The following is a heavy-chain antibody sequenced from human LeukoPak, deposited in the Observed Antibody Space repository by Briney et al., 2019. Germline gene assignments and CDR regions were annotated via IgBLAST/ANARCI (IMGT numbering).Heavy chain of an antibody. CDR3: ASSNPSGSYSGFDY. CDR2: INHSGST. V-gene: IGHV4-34*01. J-gene: IGHJ4*02. CDR1: GGSFSGYY. Sequence: SETLSLTCAVYGGSFSGYYWSWIRQPPGKGLEWIGEINHSGSTNYNPSLKSRVTMSVDTSKNQFSLKLSSVTAADTAVYYCASSNPSGSYSGFDYWGQGTLVTVSS. D-gene: IGHD1-26*01.